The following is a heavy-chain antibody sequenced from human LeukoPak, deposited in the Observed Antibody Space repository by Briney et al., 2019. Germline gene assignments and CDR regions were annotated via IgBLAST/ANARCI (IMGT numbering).Heavy chain of an antibody. D-gene: IGHD3/OR15-3a*01. Sequence: GESLKISCKASGYNFAAYWIAWVRQMPGKGLEWVAIIFPADSETKYSPSFRGQVTISADKSISTAYLQWSSLKASDTAMYYCARHRWTDLAYFDYMDVWGKGTTITVSS. CDR2: IFPADSET. CDR1: GYNFAAYW. J-gene: IGHJ6*03. CDR3: ARHRWTDLAYFDYMDV. V-gene: IGHV5-51*01.